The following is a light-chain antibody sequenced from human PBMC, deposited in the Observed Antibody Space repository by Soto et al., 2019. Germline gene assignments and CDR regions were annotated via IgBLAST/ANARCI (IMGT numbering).Light chain of an antibody. J-gene: IGLJ2*01. CDR1: SSDIGGYIY. CDR2: EVS. CDR3: SSYSSANTVI. Sequence: QSVLTQPASVSASPGQSITISCTGTSSDIGGYIYVSWYQHHPGKAPRLMIYEVSSRPSGVSNRFSGSKSGNTTSLTISGLQAEDEDQYYCSSYSSANTVIFGGGTKLTVL. V-gene: IGLV2-14*01.